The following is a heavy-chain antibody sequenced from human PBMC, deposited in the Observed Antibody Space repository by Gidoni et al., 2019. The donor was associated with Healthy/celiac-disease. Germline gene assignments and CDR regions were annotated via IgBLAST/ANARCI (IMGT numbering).Heavy chain of an antibody. V-gene: IGHV1-46*01. CDR1: GYTFTSYY. CDR3: ARESLDYYDSSGYSNHDAFDI. D-gene: IGHD3-22*01. J-gene: IGHJ3*02. CDR2: INPSGGST. Sequence: QVQLVQSGAEVKKPGASVKVSCKASGYTFTSYYMHWVRQAPGQGLEWMGIINPSGGSTSYAQKFQGRVTMTRDTSTSTVYMELSSLRSEDTAVYYCARESLDYYDSSGYSNHDAFDIWGQGTMVTVSS.